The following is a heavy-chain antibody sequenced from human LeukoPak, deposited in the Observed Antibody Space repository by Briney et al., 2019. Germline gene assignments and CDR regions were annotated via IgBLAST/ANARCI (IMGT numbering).Heavy chain of an antibody. CDR3: AGVSASSGWYDSDY. CDR2: IYHSGST. Sequence: SETLSLTCAVSGYSISSGYYWGWIRQPPGKGLEWIGSIYHSGSTYYNPSLKSRVTVSVDTSKNQFSLKLSSVTAADTAVYYCAGVSASSGWYDSDYWGQGTLVTVSS. J-gene: IGHJ4*02. CDR1: GYSISSGYY. V-gene: IGHV4-38-2*01. D-gene: IGHD6-19*01.